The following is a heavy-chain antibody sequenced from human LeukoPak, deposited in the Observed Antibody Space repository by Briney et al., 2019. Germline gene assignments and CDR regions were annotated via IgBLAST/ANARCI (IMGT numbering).Heavy chain of an antibody. CDR2: FYTSGST. Sequence: PSETLSLTCTVSGGSISSGSYYWSWIRQPAGKGLEWIGRFYTSGSTNYNPSLKSRVTISVDTSKNQFSLKLNSVTAADTAVYYCARDYYDSSGYSAEWFDPWGQGTLVTVSS. CDR3: ARDYYDSSGYSAEWFDP. J-gene: IGHJ5*02. D-gene: IGHD3-22*01. V-gene: IGHV4-61*02. CDR1: GGSISSGSYY.